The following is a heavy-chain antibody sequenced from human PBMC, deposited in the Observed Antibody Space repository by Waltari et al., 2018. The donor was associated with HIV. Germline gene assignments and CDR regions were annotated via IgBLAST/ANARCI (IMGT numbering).Heavy chain of an antibody. J-gene: IGHJ4*02. CDR2: FDPEDGEI. CDR1: GYSLSECS. D-gene: IGHD2-21*02. V-gene: IGHV1-24*01. CDR3: ATASRVVVTDRAAFDY. Sequence: QVQLVQSGAEVKKPGASVQVSCKVSGYSLSECSMPWVRQAPGKGPEWMGGFDPEDGEIIYAQHFQGRVTMTEDTSTDTAYMELSSLRSEDTAVYYCATASRVVVTDRAAFDYWGQGTLVTVSS.